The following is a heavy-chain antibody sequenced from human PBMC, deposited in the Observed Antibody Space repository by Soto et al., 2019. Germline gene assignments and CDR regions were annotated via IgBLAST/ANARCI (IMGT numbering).Heavy chain of an antibody. CDR1: GGTFSSYA. Sequence: SVKVSCKASGGTFSSYAISWVRQAPGQGLEWMGGIIPIFGTANYAQKFQGRVTITADKSTSTAYMELSSLRSEDTAVYYCARDDRDSSGWWGSSYYYYCMDVWGQGTTVTVSS. CDR2: IIPIFGTA. J-gene: IGHJ6*02. V-gene: IGHV1-69*06. D-gene: IGHD6-19*01. CDR3: ARDDRDSSGWWGSSYYYYCMDV.